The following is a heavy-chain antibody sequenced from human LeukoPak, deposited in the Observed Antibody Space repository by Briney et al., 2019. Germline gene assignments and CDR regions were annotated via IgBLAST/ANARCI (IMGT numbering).Heavy chain of an antibody. CDR1: GYTLTELS. Sequence: ASVKVSCKVSGYTLTELSMHWVRQAPGKGLEWMGWISAYNGNTNYAQKLQGRVTMTTDTSTSTAYMELRSLRSDDTAVYYCATVDQYYYDSSGYCIFDYWGQGTLVTVSS. D-gene: IGHD3-22*01. V-gene: IGHV1-18*01. J-gene: IGHJ4*02. CDR2: ISAYNGNT. CDR3: ATVDQYYYDSSGYCIFDY.